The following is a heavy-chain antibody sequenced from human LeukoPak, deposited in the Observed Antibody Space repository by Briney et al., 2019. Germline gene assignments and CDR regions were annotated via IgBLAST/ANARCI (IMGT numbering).Heavy chain of an antibody. CDR2: IYSDGST. D-gene: IGHD5-18*01. CDR3: AKASQYSLSSNWFDP. Sequence: PGGSLRLSCAASGFTVSNNYMSWVRQAPGKGLEWVSVIYSDGSTYFADSVKGRFTISRDNAKNSLYLQMNSLRAEDTALYYCAKASQYSLSSNWFDPWGQGTLVTVSS. V-gene: IGHV3-53*05. CDR1: GFTVSNNY. J-gene: IGHJ5*02.